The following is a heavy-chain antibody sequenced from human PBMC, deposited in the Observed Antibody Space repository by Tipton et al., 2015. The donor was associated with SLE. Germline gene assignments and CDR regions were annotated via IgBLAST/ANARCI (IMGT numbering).Heavy chain of an antibody. CDR1: GYTFTSYY. D-gene: IGHD1-26*01. J-gene: IGHJ3*02. CDR2: IIPRAGRT. V-gene: IGHV1-46*01. CDR3: ARVPQWEPPTFDI. Sequence: QLVQSGPEVKRPGASVRVSCKASGYTFTSYYMHWVRQAPGQGLEWVGIIIPRAGRTSYAPKFQGRVTMTTDTSTSTAYMELRSLRSDDTAVYYCARVPQWEPPTFDIWGQGTMVTVSS.